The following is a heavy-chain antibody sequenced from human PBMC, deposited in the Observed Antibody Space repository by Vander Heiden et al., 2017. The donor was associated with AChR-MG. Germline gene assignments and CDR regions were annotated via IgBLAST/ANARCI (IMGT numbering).Heavy chain of an antibody. J-gene: IGHJ4*02. CDR2: ISPSDGRT. Sequence: QVQLVQSGTEVKKPGASANVFCTASGYTFTRYFMHWVRQAPGQGLEWIGGISPSDGRTKYAERFQGRVNMTRDTSTNTVYMEVSSLKSDDTAVDDCARGGSDRYDFEYWGQGTLGTVSS. V-gene: IGHV1-46*01. CDR3: ARGGSDRYDFEY. CDR1: GYTFTRYF. D-gene: IGHD3-10*01.